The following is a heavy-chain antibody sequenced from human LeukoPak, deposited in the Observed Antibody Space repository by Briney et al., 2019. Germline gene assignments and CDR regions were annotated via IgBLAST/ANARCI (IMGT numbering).Heavy chain of an antibody. CDR3: TTDEDWNYARKDV. D-gene: IGHD1-7*01. CDR2: TVSEIDGGTT. CDR1: GFTFNYAW. V-gene: IGHV3-15*04. Sequence: GGSLRLSCAASGFTFNYAWMSWVRQVPGKGLEWVGQTVSEIDGGTTDYAAPVKGRFTISRYDSKSTLYLQMNSLKIEDTAVYYCTTDEDWNYARKDVWGQGATVIVSS. J-gene: IGHJ6*02.